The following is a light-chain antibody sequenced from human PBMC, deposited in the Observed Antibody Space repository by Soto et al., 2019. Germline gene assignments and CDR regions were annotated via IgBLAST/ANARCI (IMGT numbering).Light chain of an antibody. CDR3: QQSYSTPWT. V-gene: IGKV1-39*01. Sequence: DIQMTQSPSSLSASIGDRVTIPCRASQSISTYLNWYQQKPGKAPKLLIYAASTLQSGVPSGFSGSGSGTDFTLTIRSLQPEDFATYYCQQSYSTPWTFGQGTKVEIK. J-gene: IGKJ1*01. CDR2: AAS. CDR1: QSISTY.